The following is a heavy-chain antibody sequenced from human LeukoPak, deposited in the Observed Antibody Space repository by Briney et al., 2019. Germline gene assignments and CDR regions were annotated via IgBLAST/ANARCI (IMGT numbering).Heavy chain of an antibody. Sequence: SETLSLTCTVSGGSISSYYWSWIRQPPGKGLEWIGYIYYTGSTNYNPSLKSRVTISVDTSKNQFSLKLSSVTAADTAVYYCARAPQRSYQHNWFDPWGQGTLVTVSS. CDR2: IYYTGST. J-gene: IGHJ5*02. D-gene: IGHD2-21*01. V-gene: IGHV4-59*12. CDR1: GGSISSYY. CDR3: ARAPQRSYQHNWFDP.